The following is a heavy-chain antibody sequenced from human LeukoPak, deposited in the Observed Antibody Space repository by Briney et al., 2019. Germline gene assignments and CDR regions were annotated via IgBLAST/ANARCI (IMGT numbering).Heavy chain of an antibody. J-gene: IGHJ4*02. CDR3: ARDQGKGGSFRAGYSSGWIGGTIDY. Sequence: PGGSLRLSCAASGFTFSSYAMHWVRQAPGKGLEWVAVISYDGSNKYYADSVKGRFTISRDNSKNTLYLQMNSLRAEDTAVYYCARDQGKGGSFRAGYSSGWIGGTIDYWGQGTLVTVSS. D-gene: IGHD6-19*01. CDR1: GFTFSSYA. V-gene: IGHV3-30*04. CDR2: ISYDGSNK.